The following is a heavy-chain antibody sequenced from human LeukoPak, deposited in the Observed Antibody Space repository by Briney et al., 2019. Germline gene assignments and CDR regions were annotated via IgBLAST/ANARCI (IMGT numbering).Heavy chain of an antibody. CDR2: ISYDGSNK. Sequence: GGSLRLSCAASGFTFSSHWMHWVRQAPGKGLEWVAVISYDGSNKYYADSVKGRFTISRDNSKNTLYLQMNSLRAEDTAVYYCAKGWRRVSYYFDYWGQGTLVTVSS. CDR1: GFTFSSHW. V-gene: IGHV3-30*18. J-gene: IGHJ4*02. D-gene: IGHD3-3*01. CDR3: AKGWRRVSYYFDY.